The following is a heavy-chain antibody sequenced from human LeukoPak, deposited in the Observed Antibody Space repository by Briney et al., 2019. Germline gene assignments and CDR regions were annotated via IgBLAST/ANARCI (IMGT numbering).Heavy chain of an antibody. CDR2: IGSSSSSI. Sequence: PGGSLRLSCAASGFTFSSCSMNWVRQAPGKGLEWVSSIGSSSSSIYYADSVKGRFTISRDNAKNSLYLQMNSLRAEDTAVYYCAREYDEAFDIWGQGTMVTVSS. J-gene: IGHJ3*02. D-gene: IGHD2-8*01. CDR3: AREYDEAFDI. CDR1: GFTFSSCS. V-gene: IGHV3-21*01.